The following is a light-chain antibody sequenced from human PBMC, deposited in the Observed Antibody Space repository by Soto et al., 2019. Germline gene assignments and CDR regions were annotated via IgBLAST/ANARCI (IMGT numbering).Light chain of an antibody. Sequence: EIVLTQSPGTLSLSPGERATLSCRASQSVSSNLAWYQQKPGQAPRLLIYGASTRATGIPARFSGSGSGTEFTLTISSLQSEDLAVYGCQQYNNWPITVGQGTRREIK. J-gene: IGKJ5*01. V-gene: IGKV3-15*01. CDR3: QQYNNWPIT. CDR1: QSVSSN. CDR2: GAS.